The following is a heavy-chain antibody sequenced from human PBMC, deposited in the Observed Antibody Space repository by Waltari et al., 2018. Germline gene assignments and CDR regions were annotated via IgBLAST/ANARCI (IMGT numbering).Heavy chain of an antibody. CDR1: GGSISSYY. V-gene: IGHV4-59*01. D-gene: IGHD2-2*01. CDR2: IYYSGST. CDR3: ARTPLYCSSTNNACYYYYYYMDV. Sequence: QVQLQESGPGLVKPSETLSLTCTVSGGSISSYYWSWIRQPPGKGLEWIGYIYYSGSTHYNPPLKERVTLSVETAKNQFSLKLSSVTAADTAVYYCARTPLYCSSTNNACYYYYYYMDVWGKGTTVTISS. J-gene: IGHJ6*03.